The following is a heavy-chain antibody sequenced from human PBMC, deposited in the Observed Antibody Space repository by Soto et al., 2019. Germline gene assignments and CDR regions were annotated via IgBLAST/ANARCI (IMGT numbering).Heavy chain of an antibody. Sequence: EVQLVESGGGLVQPGGSLRLSCEASAFTLSSYWMSWVRQAPGKGLEWVANIKPDGSEKYYVDSVKGRFTISRDNTKNSLYLLMSTLRPEASAIYSCARDYEIGFNMGGQGTLVTVSS. CDR2: IKPDGSEK. CDR1: AFTLSSYW. J-gene: IGHJ3*02. V-gene: IGHV3-7*01. D-gene: IGHD3-22*01. CDR3: ARDYEIGFNM.